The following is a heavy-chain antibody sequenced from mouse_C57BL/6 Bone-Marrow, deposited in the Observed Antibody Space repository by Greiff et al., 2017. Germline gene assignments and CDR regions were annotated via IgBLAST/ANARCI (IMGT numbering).Heavy chain of an antibody. J-gene: IGHJ2*01. CDR2: ISSGSSTF. CDR1: GFTFSDYG. CDR3: ARTGYYDYFDY. V-gene: IGHV5-17*01. D-gene: IGHD2-3*01. Sequence: EVNVVESGGGLVKPGGSLKLSCAASGFTFSDYGMHWVRQAPEKGLEWVAYISSGSSTFYYADTVKGRFTISRDNAKNTLFLQMTSLRSEDTAMYYCARTGYYDYFDYWGQGTTLTVSS.